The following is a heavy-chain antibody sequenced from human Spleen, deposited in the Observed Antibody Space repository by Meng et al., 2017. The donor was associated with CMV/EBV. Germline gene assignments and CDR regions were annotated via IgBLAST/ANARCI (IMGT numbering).Heavy chain of an antibody. CDR1: GFMFSNYA. CDR3: AKVPTDYDTYWGGDYYGMDV. Sequence: GESLKISCAASGFMFSNYAMHWVRQAPGKGLEWVAFIRYDGATKHYADSVKGRFTISRDNSESTLYLQMTSLRTEDTAVYHCAKVPTDYDTYWGGDYYGMDVWGQGTTVTVSS. V-gene: IGHV3-30*02. D-gene: IGHD4-17*01. CDR2: IRYDGATK. J-gene: IGHJ6*02.